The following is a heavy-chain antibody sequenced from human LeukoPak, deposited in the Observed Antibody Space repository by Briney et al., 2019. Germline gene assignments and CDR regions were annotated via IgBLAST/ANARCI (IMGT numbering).Heavy chain of an antibody. V-gene: IGHV4-59*01. D-gene: IGHD1-1*01. CDR2: INYSENMVRDNT. CDR1: GGSMSSYY. CDR3: ARGRAGIDR. J-gene: IGHJ5*02. Sequence: SETLSLTCTVSGGSMSSYYWSWIRQPPGKGREWLGYINYSENMVRDNTNYSPSLKSRVTMSLDMSKNHCSLNLTSVTAADSAVYYCARGRAGIDRWGRGTLVIVS.